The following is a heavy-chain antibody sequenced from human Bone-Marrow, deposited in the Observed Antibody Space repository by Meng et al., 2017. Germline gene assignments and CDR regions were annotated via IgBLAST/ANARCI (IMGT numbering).Heavy chain of an antibody. CDR1: GFNFGDYI. D-gene: IGHD3-3*01. CDR2: IVSDGGIT. CDR3: ARDLGWVLFDY. Sequence: VELVESGGGVVQPGGSLILSCGASGFNFGDYIMHWVRQSPGKGLEWISRIVSDGGITTYADSVKGRFTISRDNAKNTLYLEMNSLGAEDTAVYYCARDLGWVLFDYWGQGALVTVSS. J-gene: IGHJ4*02. V-gene: IGHV3-74*01.